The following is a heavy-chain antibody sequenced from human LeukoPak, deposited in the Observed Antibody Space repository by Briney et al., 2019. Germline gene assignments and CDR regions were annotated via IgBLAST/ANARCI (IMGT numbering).Heavy chain of an antibody. V-gene: IGHV1-2*06. CDR1: GGTFSSYA. J-gene: IGHJ6*02. D-gene: IGHD2-8*01. CDR2: INPNSGGT. Sequence: ASVKVSCKASGGTFSSYAISWVRQAPGQGLEWMGRINPNSGGTNYAQKFQGRVTMTRDTSISTAYMELSRLRSDDTAVYYCARGRSLIIKDYYYYGMDVWGQGTTVTVSS. CDR3: ARGRSLIIKDYYYYGMDV.